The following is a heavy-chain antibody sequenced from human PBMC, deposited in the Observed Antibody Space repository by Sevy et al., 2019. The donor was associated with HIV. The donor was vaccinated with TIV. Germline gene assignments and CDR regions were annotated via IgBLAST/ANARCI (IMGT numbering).Heavy chain of an antibody. D-gene: IGHD5-18*01. CDR1: GFTFSSYG. CDR2: IWYDGSNK. CDR3: ARDFGIQLRSVYYYYMDV. V-gene: IGHV3-33*01. J-gene: IGHJ6*03. Sequence: GGYLRLSCAASGFTFSSYGMHWVRQAPGKGLEWVAVIWYDGSNKYYADSVKGRFTISRDNSKNMLYLQMNSLRAEDTAVYYCARDFGIQLRSVYYYYMDVWGKGTTVTVSS.